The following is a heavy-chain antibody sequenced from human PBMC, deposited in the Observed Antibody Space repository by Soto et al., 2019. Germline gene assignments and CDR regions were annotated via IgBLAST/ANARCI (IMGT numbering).Heavy chain of an antibody. J-gene: IGHJ4*02. CDR1: GFTFSSYD. V-gene: IGHV3-13*01. CDR3: ARRFCSGASCPGIGFDY. Sequence: EVQLVESGGGLVQPGGSLRLSCAASGFTFSSYDMHWVRQITGKGLEWVSAIGAGGETYYLGSVKGRFTISRENAKNSLYLQMTSLRVEDTAAYFCARRFCSGASCPGIGFDYWGQGILVTVSS. D-gene: IGHD2-15*01. CDR2: IGAGGET.